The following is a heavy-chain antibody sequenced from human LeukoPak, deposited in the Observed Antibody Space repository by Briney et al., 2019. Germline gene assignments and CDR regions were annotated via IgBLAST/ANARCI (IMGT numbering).Heavy chain of an antibody. Sequence: GGSLRLSCTASGLTFGEYAMSWVRQAPRKGLEWVGVIRSKAYGGTTEYAASVKGRFTISRDDSKSIAYLQMNSLKSEDTAVYHCLYYYDSSGYYLPDHWGQGTLVTVSS. D-gene: IGHD3-22*01. CDR3: LYYYDSSGYYLPDH. CDR1: GLTFGEYA. J-gene: IGHJ4*02. V-gene: IGHV3-49*04. CDR2: IRSKAYGGTT.